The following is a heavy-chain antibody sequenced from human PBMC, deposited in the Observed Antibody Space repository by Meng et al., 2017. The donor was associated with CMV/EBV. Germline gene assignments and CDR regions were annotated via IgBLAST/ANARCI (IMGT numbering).Heavy chain of an antibody. CDR1: GGSISSYY. CDR2: IYTSGST. V-gene: IGHV4-4*07. CDR3: ARGPEVDYGDYVGLDY. J-gene: IGHJ4*02. D-gene: IGHD4-17*01. Sequence: VQRQEPGPGLVQPSATLSLTCTVSGGSISSYYWSWIRQPAGKGLEWIVRIYTSGSTNYNPSLKSRVTMSVDTSKNQFSLKLSSVTAADTAVYYCARGPEVDYGDYVGLDYWGQGTLVTVSS.